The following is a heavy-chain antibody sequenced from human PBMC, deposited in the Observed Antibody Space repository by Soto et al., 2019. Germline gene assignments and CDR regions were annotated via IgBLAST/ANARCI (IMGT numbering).Heavy chain of an antibody. V-gene: IGHV3-33*01. J-gene: IGHJ5*02. Sequence: QVQLVESGGGVVQPGRSLRLSCEASGFTFRSHGMHWVRQAPGKGLEWLAVIWYDGSEKYYADSMKGRFTISRDNSKNTLYLQMNSLTVEVTAVYYCARWSDNKVVDPWGQGTVVTVS. CDR2: IWYDGSEK. CDR1: GFTFRSHG. CDR3: ARWSDNKVVDP. D-gene: IGHD1-1*01.